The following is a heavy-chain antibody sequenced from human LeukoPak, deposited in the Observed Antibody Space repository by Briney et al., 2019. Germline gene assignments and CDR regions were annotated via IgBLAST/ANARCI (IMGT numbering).Heavy chain of an antibody. CDR2: IIPIFGTA. CDR3: ARPEYSSSYDYYYYYMDV. V-gene: IGHV1-69*06. J-gene: IGHJ6*03. D-gene: IGHD6-6*01. Sequence: LVTFSCKPSGGTFSSYAMSWVRQAPGQGLEWMGGIIPIFGTANYAQKFQGRVTITADKSTSTAYMELSSLRSEDTAAYYCARPEYSSSYDYYYYYMDVWGKGTTVTVSS. CDR1: GGTFSSYA.